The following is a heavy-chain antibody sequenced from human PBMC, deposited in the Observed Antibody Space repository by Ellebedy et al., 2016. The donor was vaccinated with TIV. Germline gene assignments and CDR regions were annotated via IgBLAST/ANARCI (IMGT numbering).Heavy chain of an antibody. J-gene: IGHJ4*02. CDR3: ARGGRLLWFGEGSDY. CDR1: GYTFTSYG. CDR2: ISAYNGNT. V-gene: IGHV1-18*01. Sequence: ASVKVSCXASGYTFTSYGISWVRQAPGQGLEWMGWISAYNGNTNYAQKLQGRVTMTTDTSTSTVYMELRSLRSDDTAVYYCARGGRLLWFGEGSDYWGQGTLVTVSS. D-gene: IGHD3-10*01.